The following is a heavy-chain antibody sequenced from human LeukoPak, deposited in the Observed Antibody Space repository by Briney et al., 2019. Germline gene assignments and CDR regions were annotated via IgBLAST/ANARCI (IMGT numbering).Heavy chain of an antibody. Sequence: GGSLRLSCAASGFTFSSYAMSWVRQAPGKGLEWVSAISGSGGSTYYADSAKGRFTISRDNSKNTLYLQMNSLRAEDTAVYYCAIASRCSGGSCYLSGTFDPWGQGTLVTVSS. CDR3: AIASRCSGGSCYLSGTFDP. J-gene: IGHJ5*02. V-gene: IGHV3-23*01. CDR2: ISGSGGST. CDR1: GFTFSSYA. D-gene: IGHD2-15*01.